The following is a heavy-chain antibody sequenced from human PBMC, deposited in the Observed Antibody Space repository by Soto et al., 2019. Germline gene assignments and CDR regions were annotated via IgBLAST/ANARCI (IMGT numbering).Heavy chain of an antibody. CDR3: ASNYYDILTGSRILYYYGMDV. Sequence: SVKVSCKASGGTFSSYAISWVRQAPGQGLGWMGGIIPIFGTANYAQKFQGRVTITADESTSTAYMELSSLRSEDTAVYYCASNYYDILTGSRILYYYGMDVWGQGTTVTVSS. CDR1: GGTFSSYA. V-gene: IGHV1-69*13. CDR2: IIPIFGTA. D-gene: IGHD3-9*01. J-gene: IGHJ6*02.